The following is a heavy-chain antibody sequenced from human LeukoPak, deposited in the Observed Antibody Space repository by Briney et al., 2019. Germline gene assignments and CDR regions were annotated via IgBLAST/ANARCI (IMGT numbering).Heavy chain of an antibody. J-gene: IGHJ2*01. Sequence: GGSLRLSCAASGFTFSNYGLSWVRQAPGKGLEWVSGITGSGGSTYYADSVKGRFTISRDNSKNTLYLQMNSLRAEDTAVYYCAKTGTTMSRNWYFDLWGRGTLVTVSS. CDR3: AKTGTTMSRNWYFDL. CDR1: GFTFSNYG. D-gene: IGHD1-7*01. V-gene: IGHV3-23*01. CDR2: ITGSGGST.